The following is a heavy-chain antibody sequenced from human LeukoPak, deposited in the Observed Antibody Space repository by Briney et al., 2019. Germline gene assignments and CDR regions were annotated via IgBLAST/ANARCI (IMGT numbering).Heavy chain of an antibody. CDR2: ISYDGSNK. D-gene: IGHD3-9*01. CDR3: ARGRPYDILTGYYPLYYYYYGMDV. Sequence: GGSLRLSCAASGFTFSSYAMHWVRQAPGKGLEWVAVISYDGSNKYYADSVKGRLTISRDNSKNTLYLQMNSLRAEDTAVYYCARGRPYDILTGYYPLYYYYYGMDVWGKGTTVTVSS. J-gene: IGHJ6*04. V-gene: IGHV3-30*04. CDR1: GFTFSSYA.